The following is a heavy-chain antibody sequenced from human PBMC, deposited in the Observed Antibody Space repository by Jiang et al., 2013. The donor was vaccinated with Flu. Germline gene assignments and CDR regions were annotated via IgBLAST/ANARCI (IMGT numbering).Heavy chain of an antibody. CDR1: GFSISSAYF. CDR3: MRGLRGQHDWFDA. D-gene: IGHD3-10*01. Sequence: SETLSLTCSVSGFSISSAYFWGWIRQPPGKGLEWIGDIYHNGNTYYKSSLRSRVTISLDTSKNQFSLRLTSVTAADTAVYYCMRGLRGQHDWFDAWGQGTLVTVSS. J-gene: IGHJ5*02. CDR2: IYHNGNT. V-gene: IGHV4-38-2*02.